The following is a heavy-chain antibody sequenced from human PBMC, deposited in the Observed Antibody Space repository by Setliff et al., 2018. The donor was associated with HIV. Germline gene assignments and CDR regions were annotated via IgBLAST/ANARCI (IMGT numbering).Heavy chain of an antibody. V-gene: IGHV5-51*01. D-gene: IGHD6-19*01. J-gene: IGHJ3*02. CDR3: AISIGVAGSRAYDI. Sequence: GESLKISCKGSGYSFTSYWIGWVRQMPGKGLEWMGIIYPRDSDTRYRPSFQGQVTISADKSINTAYLQWSSLKASDTAMYYCAISIGVAGSRAYDIWGQGTMVTVSS. CDR1: GYSFTSYW. CDR2: IYPRDSDT.